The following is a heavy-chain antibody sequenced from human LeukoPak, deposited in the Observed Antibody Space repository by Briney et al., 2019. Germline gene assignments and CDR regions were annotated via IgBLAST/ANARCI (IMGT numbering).Heavy chain of an antibody. J-gene: IGHJ4*02. CDR2: IHQSGST. CDR1: GGSFSGSS. V-gene: IGHV4-34*01. CDR3: ASGYGDIDY. Sequence: SETLSLTCAVYGGSFSGSSWNWIRQPPGKGLEWIREIHQSGSTKYNPSLKSRVTISVDTSKNQFSLKLSSVTAADTAVYFCASGYGDIDYWGQGTLVTVSS. D-gene: IGHD4-17*01.